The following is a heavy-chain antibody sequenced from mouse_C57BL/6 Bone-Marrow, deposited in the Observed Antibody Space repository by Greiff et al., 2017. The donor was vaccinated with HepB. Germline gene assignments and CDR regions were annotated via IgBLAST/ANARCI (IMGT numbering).Heavy chain of an antibody. D-gene: IGHD2-1*01. CDR2: IDPGSGST. V-gene: IGHV1-55*01. J-gene: IGHJ4*01. CDR3: ARRCIYYGNYVYAMDY. CDR1: GYTFTSYW. Sequence: QVQLQQPGAELVKPGASVKLSCKASGYTFTSYWITWVQQRPGQGLEWIGDIDPGSGSTNYHEKFKSKATLTVDKSSSTAYMQLSSLTSEDSAVYYGARRCIYYGNYVYAMDYWGQGTTVTVSS.